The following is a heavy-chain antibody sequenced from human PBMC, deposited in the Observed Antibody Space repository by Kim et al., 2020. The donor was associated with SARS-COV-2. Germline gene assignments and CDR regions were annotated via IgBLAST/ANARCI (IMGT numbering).Heavy chain of an antibody. CDR3: AKDTPPPYYDFWSGYTDY. Sequence: GGSLRLSCAASGFTFSSYGMHWVRQAPGKGLEWVAVISYDGSNKYYADSVKGRFTISRDNSKNTLYLQMNSLRAEDTAVYYCAKDTPPPYYDFWSGYTDYRGQGTLVTVSS. CDR1: GFTFSSYG. D-gene: IGHD3-3*01. V-gene: IGHV3-30*18. J-gene: IGHJ4*02. CDR2: ISYDGSNK.